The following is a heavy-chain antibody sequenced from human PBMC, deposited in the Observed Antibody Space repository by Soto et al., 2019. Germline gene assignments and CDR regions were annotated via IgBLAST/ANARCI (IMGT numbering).Heavy chain of an antibody. Sequence: GGSLRLSCAASGFTVSSNYMSWVRQAPGKGLEWVSVIYSGGSTYYADSVKGRFTISRDNSKNTLYLQMNSRRAEDTAVYYCARPYSSSWYYFDYWGQGTLVTVSS. CDR2: IYSGGST. CDR1: GFTVSSNY. J-gene: IGHJ4*02. D-gene: IGHD6-13*01. CDR3: ARPYSSSWYYFDY. V-gene: IGHV3-66*04.